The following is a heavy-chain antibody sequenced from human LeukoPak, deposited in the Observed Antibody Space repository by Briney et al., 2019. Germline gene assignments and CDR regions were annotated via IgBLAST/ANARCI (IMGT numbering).Heavy chain of an antibody. CDR3: ARDGGYSYGSPDY. CDR1: GFTFSSYG. J-gene: IGHJ4*02. CDR2: IRYDGSNK. Sequence: PGGSLRLSCAASGFTFSSYGMHWVRQAPGKGLEWVAFIRYDGSNKYYVDSVKGRFTISRDNSKNTLYLQMNSLRAEDTAVYYCARDGGYSYGSPDYWGQGTLVTVSS. D-gene: IGHD5-18*01. V-gene: IGHV3-30*02.